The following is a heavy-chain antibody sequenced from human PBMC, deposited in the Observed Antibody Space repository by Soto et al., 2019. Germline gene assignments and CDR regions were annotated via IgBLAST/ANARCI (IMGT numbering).Heavy chain of an antibody. CDR3: AKVSGYQGDFDY. D-gene: IGHD3-3*01. J-gene: IGHJ4*02. Sequence: EVQLVESGGGLVQPGRSLRLSCAASGFTFDDYAMHWVRQATGKGLEWVSGMSWNSGSIGYADSVKGRFTISRDNAKNSLYLQMNSLRAEDTALYYCAKVSGYQGDFDYWGQGTLVTVSS. V-gene: IGHV3-9*01. CDR1: GFTFDDYA. CDR2: MSWNSGSI.